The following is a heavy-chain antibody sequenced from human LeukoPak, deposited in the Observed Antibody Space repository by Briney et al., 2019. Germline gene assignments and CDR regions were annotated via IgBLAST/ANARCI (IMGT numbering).Heavy chain of an antibody. J-gene: IGHJ4*02. CDR2: IKQDGSEK. CDR3: ARLRDFWSGRDN. Sequence: PGGSMRLSCAASGFSFSTYWMSWVRQAPGKGLEWVANIKQDGSEKYYVGSVKGRFTISRDNANNSLYLQMNSLRVEDTAVYYCARLRDFWSGRDNWGQGTLVSVSS. CDR1: GFSFSTYW. V-gene: IGHV3-7*01. D-gene: IGHD3-3*01.